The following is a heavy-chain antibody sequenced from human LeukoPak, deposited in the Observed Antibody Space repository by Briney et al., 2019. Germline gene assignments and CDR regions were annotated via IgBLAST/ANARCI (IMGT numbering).Heavy chain of an antibody. CDR2: INWNGGST. J-gene: IGHJ4*02. CDR1: GFTFDDYG. D-gene: IGHD6-13*01. V-gene: IGHV3-20*04. Sequence: PGGSLRLSCAASGFTFDDYGMSWVRQAPGKGLEWVSGINWNGGSTGYADSVKGRFTISRDNAKNSLYLQMNSLRAEDTALYYCARDPIAAAGTNFDYWGQGTLVTVSS. CDR3: ARDPIAAAGTNFDY.